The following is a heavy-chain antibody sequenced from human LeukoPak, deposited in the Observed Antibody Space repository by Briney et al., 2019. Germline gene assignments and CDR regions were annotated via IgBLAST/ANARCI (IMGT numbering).Heavy chain of an antibody. CDR1: GGSFSGYY. V-gene: IGHV4-34*01. D-gene: IGHD3-3*01. CDR2: INHSGST. J-gene: IGHJ5*02. Sequence: SETLSLTCAVYGGSFSGYYWSWIRRPPGKGLEWIGEINHSGSTNYNPSLKSRVTISVDTSKNQFSLKLSSVTAADTAVYYCARVRYYDFWSGYYGRNWFDPWGQGTLVTVSS. CDR3: ARVRYYDFWSGYYGRNWFDP.